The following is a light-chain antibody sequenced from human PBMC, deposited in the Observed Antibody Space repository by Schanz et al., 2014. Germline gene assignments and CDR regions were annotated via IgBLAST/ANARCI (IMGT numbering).Light chain of an antibody. J-gene: IGKJ3*01. V-gene: IGKV3-20*01. Sequence: EFVLTQFPGTLSLSPGERATLSCRASQTVTTTSLAWYQQKPGQPPRLLVYGASSRATGIPDRFSGSGSGIDFTLTISRLEPEDFAVYYCHQYINSPFTFGPGTKLDLK. CDR3: HQYINSPFT. CDR1: QTVTTTS. CDR2: GAS.